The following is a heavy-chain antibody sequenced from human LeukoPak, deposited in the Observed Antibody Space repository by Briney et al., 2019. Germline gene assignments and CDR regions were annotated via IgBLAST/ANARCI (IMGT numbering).Heavy chain of an antibody. D-gene: IGHD4-17*01. CDR2: ISGSVVNT. CDR1: GFTFSNYA. V-gene: IGHV3-23*01. J-gene: IGHJ3*02. CDR3: AKDSLPYGVNVFDI. Sequence: GGSLRLSCAASGFTFSNYAMSWVRQAPGKGLEWVSTISGSVVNTYYADSVKGRFTISRDNSKNTLFLQMNSLRAEDTALYYCAKDSLPYGVNVFDIWGQGTMVTVSS.